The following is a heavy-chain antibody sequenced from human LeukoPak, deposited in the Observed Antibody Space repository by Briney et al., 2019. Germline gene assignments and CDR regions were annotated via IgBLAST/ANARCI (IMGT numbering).Heavy chain of an antibody. CDR2: ISSSSSYI. D-gene: IGHD2-15*01. CDR3: ARDGDISAFDI. J-gene: IGHJ3*02. Sequence: GGSLRLSCSASGFTFSSYSMNWVRQAPGKGLEWVSSISSSSSYIYYADSVKGRFTISRDNAKNSLYLQMNSLRAEDTAVYYCARDGDISAFDIWGQGTMVTVSS. V-gene: IGHV3-21*01. CDR1: GFTFSSYS.